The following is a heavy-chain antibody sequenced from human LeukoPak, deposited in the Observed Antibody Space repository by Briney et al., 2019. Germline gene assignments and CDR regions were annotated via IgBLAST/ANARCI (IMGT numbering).Heavy chain of an antibody. CDR1: GFTFSSYG. V-gene: IGHV3-7*03. D-gene: IGHD4-23*01. CDR3: TRTVNSASDF. CDR2: INQNGGVK. J-gene: IGHJ4*02. Sequence: GGSLRLSCAASGFTFSSYGMHWVRQAPGKGLEWVATINQNGGVKYYVDSVKGRFTISRDNAKTSLFLQMNSLRIDDTAMYYCTRTVNSASDFWGQGTLVTVSS.